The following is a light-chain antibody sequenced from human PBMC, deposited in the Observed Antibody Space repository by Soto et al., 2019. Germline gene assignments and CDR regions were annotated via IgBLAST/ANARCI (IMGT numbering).Light chain of an antibody. CDR1: QSVSSSY. J-gene: IGKJ2*01. CDR3: QQFGGATDA. Sequence: EIVLTQSPGTLSLSPGERATLSCRASQSVSSSYLAWYQQKPGQAPRLLIYGASSRATGIPDRFSGSGSGTGFTLTISRLEPDEVAVYYCQQFGGATDAFGQGTKLEIK. V-gene: IGKV3-20*01. CDR2: GAS.